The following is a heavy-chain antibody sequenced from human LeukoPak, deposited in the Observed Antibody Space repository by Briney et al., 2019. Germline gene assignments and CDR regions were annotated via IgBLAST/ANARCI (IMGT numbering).Heavy chain of an antibody. Sequence: SETLSLTCTVSGGSISSGDYYWSWIRQPPGKGLEWIGYTYYSGSTNYNPSLKSRVTISVDTSKNQFSLKLSSVTAADTAVYYCARPSRDGYNLDAFDIWGQGTMVTVSS. J-gene: IGHJ3*02. CDR1: GGSISSGDYY. D-gene: IGHD5-24*01. CDR3: ARPSRDGYNLDAFDI. V-gene: IGHV4-61*08. CDR2: TYYSGST.